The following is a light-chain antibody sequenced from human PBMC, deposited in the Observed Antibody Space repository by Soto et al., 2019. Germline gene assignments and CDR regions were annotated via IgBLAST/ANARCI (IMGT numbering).Light chain of an antibody. CDR2: AVS. J-gene: IGKJ1*01. V-gene: IGKV3-15*01. CDR1: QSVSNN. CDR3: QQYNNWPPTWT. Sequence: EILMTQSPATLSVSPGERATLSCRAIQSVSNNLAWYQQKPGQAPRLLIYAVSSRPAGIPARFSGSGSGTEFTLTINSLQSEDFAVYYCQQYNNWPPTWTFGQGTKVDIK.